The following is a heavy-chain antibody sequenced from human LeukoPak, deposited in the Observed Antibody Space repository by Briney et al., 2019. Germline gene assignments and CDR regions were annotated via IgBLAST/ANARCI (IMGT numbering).Heavy chain of an antibody. V-gene: IGHV4-4*07. CDR3: ARTNGWNNWFDP. D-gene: IGHD2-8*01. Sequence: SETLSLTCTVSGASISSYSWSWIRQPAGKGLEWIGRIYTSGSTNYNPSLKSRVTMSVDTSKNQFSLKLSSVTAADTAVYYCARTNGWNNWFDPWGQGTLVTVSS. CDR2: IYTSGST. CDR1: GASISSYS. J-gene: IGHJ5*02.